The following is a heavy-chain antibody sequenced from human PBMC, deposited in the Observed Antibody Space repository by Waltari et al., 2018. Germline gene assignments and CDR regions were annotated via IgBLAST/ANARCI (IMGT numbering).Heavy chain of an antibody. CDR1: GYDFSNSW. CDR2: IFPGDSDT. V-gene: IGHV5-51*01. J-gene: IGHJ3*02. CDR3: AREGQDSNAFDT. Sequence: EVQLVQSGAEVKKPGASLKISCEGSGYDFSNSWVGWVRQLPGRGPEWMGIIFPGDSDTRYGPSFQGQVTFSADKSISIAYLQWSSLKASDTAMYYCAREGQDSNAFDTWGPGTMVTVSS. D-gene: IGHD3-22*01.